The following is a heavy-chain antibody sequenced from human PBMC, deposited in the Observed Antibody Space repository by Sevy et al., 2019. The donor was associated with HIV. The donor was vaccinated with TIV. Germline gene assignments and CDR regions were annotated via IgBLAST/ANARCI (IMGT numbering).Heavy chain of an antibody. D-gene: IGHD6-13*01. CDR3: TRGDSSSSIVYYFDY. J-gene: IGHJ4*02. CDR2: IKSKTDGGTI. Sequence: GGSLRLSCAASGFTFSNAWMSWVRQAPGKGLEWVGRIKSKTDGGTIDYAAPVKGRFTISRDDSKNTLYLQMNSLKTEDTAVYYCTRGDSSSSIVYYFDYWGQGTLVTVSS. CDR1: GFTFSNAW. V-gene: IGHV3-15*01.